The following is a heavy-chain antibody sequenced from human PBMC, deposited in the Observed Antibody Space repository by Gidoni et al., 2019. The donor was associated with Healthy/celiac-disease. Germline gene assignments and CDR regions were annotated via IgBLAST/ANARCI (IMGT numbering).Heavy chain of an antibody. V-gene: IGHV4-34*01. J-gene: IGHJ6*02. Sequence: QVQLQQWGAGLLKPSETLSLTCAVYGGSFSGYYWSWIRQPPGKGLEWIGEINHSGSTNYNPSRKSRVTISVDTSKNQFSLKLSSVTAADTSVYYCARGPLSPDFWSGYYIGYYYYGMDVRGQGTTVTVSS. CDR3: ARGPLSPDFWSGYYIGYYYYGMDV. CDR1: GGSFSGYY. CDR2: INHSGST. D-gene: IGHD3-3*01.